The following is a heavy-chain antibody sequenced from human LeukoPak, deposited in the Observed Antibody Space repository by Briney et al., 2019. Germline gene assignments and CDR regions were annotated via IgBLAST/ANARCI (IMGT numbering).Heavy chain of an antibody. J-gene: IGHJ4*02. V-gene: IGHV4-34*01. CDR3: ARGLKWDFVEARLWNY. CDR1: GSSFSGYS. CDR2: INHSGST. D-gene: IGHD1-26*01. Sequence: SETLSLTCAVYGSSFSGYSWSWIRQSPGKGLEWTGEINHSGSTNYNPSLKSRVTVSADTSKTQFSLELSSVTAADTAVYYCARGLKWDFVEARLWNYWGQGTLVTVSS.